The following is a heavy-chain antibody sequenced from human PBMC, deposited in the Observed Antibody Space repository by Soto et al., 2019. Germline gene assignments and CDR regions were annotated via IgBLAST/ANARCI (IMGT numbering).Heavy chain of an antibody. V-gene: IGHV4-4*02. Sequence: QVQLQESGPGLVKPSGTLSLTCAVSSGSIRSSNWWSWVRQPPGKGLEWIGEINYSGSTNYNPSLKSRVTISVDKSKHQFSLKLSSVTAADTAVYYCGGYGSGSYVDYIDVWGKGTTVSVSS. J-gene: IGHJ6*03. CDR1: SGSIRSSNW. CDR3: GGYGSGSYVDYIDV. CDR2: INYSGST. D-gene: IGHD3-10*01.